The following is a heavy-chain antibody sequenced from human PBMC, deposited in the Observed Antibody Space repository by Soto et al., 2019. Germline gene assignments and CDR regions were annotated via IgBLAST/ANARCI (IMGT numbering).Heavy chain of an antibody. CDR2: ILYDGTNK. CDR1: GFTFSSHG. CDR3: AKRKGKNYDFWSGYYFDN. D-gene: IGHD3-3*01. J-gene: IGHJ4*02. V-gene: IGHV3-30*18. Sequence: PGGSLRLSCTASGFTFSSHGMHWVRQAPGKGLEWVAGILYDGTNKYYADSVKGRFAISRDNSKNTLYLQMNSLRAEDTAVYRCAKRKGKNYDFWSGYYFDNWGQGTLVTVSS.